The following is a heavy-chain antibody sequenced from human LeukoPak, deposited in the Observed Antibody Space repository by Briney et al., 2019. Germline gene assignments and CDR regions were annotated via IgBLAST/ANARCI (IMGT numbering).Heavy chain of an antibody. V-gene: IGHV3-23*01. Sequence: GGSLRLSCAASGFTFSSYAMSWVRQAPGKGLEWVSAISGSGGSTYYADSVKGRFTISRDNSKNTLYLQMNSLRAEDTAVYYCANWEWELPNYFDYWGQGTLVTVSS. D-gene: IGHD1-26*01. CDR2: ISGSGGST. J-gene: IGHJ4*02. CDR3: ANWEWELPNYFDY. CDR1: GFTFSSYA.